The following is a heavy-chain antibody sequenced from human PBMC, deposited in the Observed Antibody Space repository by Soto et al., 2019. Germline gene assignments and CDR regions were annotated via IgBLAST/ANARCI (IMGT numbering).Heavy chain of an antibody. CDR3: ARATVTTSDDAFDI. CDR1: GFTFSSYA. CDR2: TSYDGSNN. J-gene: IGHJ3*02. D-gene: IGHD4-4*01. Sequence: QVQLVESGGGVVQPGRSLRLSCAASGFTFSSYAMHWVRQAPGKGLEWVAVTSYDGSNNYYADSVKGLFTISRDNSKNTRYLQMNSLRAEDKAVYYCARATVTTSDDAFDIWAKGQWSPSLQ. V-gene: IGHV3-30-3*01.